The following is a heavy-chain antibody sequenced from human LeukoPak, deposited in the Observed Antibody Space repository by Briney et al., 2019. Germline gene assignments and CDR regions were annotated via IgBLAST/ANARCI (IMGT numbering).Heavy chain of an antibody. V-gene: IGHV3-23*01. D-gene: IGHD3-22*01. CDR3: ARDLISYYDSSGYSH. J-gene: IGHJ4*02. CDR2: ISGSGGST. CDR1: GFTFSSYA. Sequence: GGSLRLSCAASGFTFSSYAMGWVRQAPGKGLEWVSAISGSGGSTYYADSVKGRFTISRDNAKNSLYLQMNSLRAEDTAVYYCARDLISYYDSSGYSHWGQGTLVTVSS.